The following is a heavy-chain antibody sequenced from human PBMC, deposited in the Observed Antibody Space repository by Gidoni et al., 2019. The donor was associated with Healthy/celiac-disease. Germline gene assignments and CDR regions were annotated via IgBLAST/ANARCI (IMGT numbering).Heavy chain of an antibody. D-gene: IGHD6-13*01. CDR3: ARDRSGTHGIAAAGRLGMDV. CDR2: ST. J-gene: IGHJ6*02. V-gene: IGHV4-30-2*05. Sequence: STYYNPSLKSRVTISVDTSKNQFSLKLSSVTAADTAVYYCARDRSGTHGIAAAGRLGMDVWGQGTTVTVSS.